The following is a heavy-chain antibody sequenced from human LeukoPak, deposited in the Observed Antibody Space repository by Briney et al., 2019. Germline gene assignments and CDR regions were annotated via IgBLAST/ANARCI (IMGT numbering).Heavy chain of an antibody. CDR3: AREGRVIIGGGYFDY. V-gene: IGHV3-20*04. CDR2: INWNGGST. J-gene: IGHJ4*02. D-gene: IGHD3-10*01. CDR1: GFTFDDYG. Sequence: GGSLRLSCAASGFTFDDYGMSWVRQAPGKGLEWVSSINWNGGSTGYADSVKGRFTISRDNAKNSLYLQMNSLRAEDTALYYCAREGRVIIGGGYFDYWGQGTLVTVSS.